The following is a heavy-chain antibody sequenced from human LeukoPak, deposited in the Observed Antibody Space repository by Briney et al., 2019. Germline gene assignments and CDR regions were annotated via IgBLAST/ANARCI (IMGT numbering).Heavy chain of an antibody. D-gene: IGHD6-13*01. CDR2: INHSGST. CDR3: ARGTIAAAGRGFDY. Sequence: PSETLSLTCAVYGGSFSGYYWSWIRQPPGKGLEWIGEINHSGSTNYNPSLKSRVTISVDTSNNQFSLKLSSVTAADTAVYYCARGTIAAAGRGFDYWGQGTLVTVS. CDR1: GGSFSGYY. J-gene: IGHJ4*02. V-gene: IGHV4-34*01.